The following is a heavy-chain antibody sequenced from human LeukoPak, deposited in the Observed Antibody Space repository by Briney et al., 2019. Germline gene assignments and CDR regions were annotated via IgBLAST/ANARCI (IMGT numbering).Heavy chain of an antibody. CDR2: IRQDGSEK. CDR3: ASSRYSSGWNYFDY. Sequence: PGGSLRLSCSASGFTFTTYWMTWVRQAQGKGLEWVADIRQDGSEKRYVDSVKGRFTISRDNAKNSLYLQMNSLRAEDTAVYYCASSRYSSGWNYFDYWGQGTLVTVSS. D-gene: IGHD6-19*01. J-gene: IGHJ4*02. CDR1: GFTFTTYW. V-gene: IGHV3-7*05.